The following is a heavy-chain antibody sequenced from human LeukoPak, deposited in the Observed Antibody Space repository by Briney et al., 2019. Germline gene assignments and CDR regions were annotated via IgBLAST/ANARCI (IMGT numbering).Heavy chain of an antibody. V-gene: IGHV3-30-3*01. CDR1: GFTFSSYA. CDR2: ISYDGSNK. CDR3: ARDPVGYDFWSGSLGTYYYGSGSYYPSGY. Sequence: PGGSLRLSCAASGFTFSSYAMHRVRQAPGKGLEWVAVISYDGSNKYYADSVKGRFTISRDNSKNTLYLQMNSLRAEDTAVYYCARDPVGYDFWSGSLGTYYYGSGSYYPSGYWGQGTLVTVSS. D-gene: IGHD3-10*01. J-gene: IGHJ4*02.